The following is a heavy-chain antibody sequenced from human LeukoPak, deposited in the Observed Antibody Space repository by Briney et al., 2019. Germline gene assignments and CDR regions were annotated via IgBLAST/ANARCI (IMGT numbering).Heavy chain of an antibody. V-gene: IGHV1-2*02. CDR3: ARVEGGR. Sequence: ASVKVSCKASGYTFTGYYMHWVRQAPGQGLEWMGWINPNSGGTNYAQKFQGRVTMTRDTSTSTVYMELSSLRSEDTAVYYCARVEGGRWGQGTLVTVSS. CDR1: GYTFTGYY. CDR2: INPNSGGT. J-gene: IGHJ4*02.